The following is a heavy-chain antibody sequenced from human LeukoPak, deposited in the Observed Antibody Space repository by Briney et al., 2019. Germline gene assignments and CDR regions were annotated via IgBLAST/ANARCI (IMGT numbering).Heavy chain of an antibody. CDR2: ISGTGXXT. Sequence: GGSLRLSCAASGFTXGNYGMTWVRQAPGKGLXXXXXISGTGXXTYXXXSXXXXXXXXXDNSKNTLHXQMKSLRVEHTAVYYCAKELDGSGSYGPDHWGQGTLVTVSS. CDR1: GFTXGNYG. CDR3: AKELDGSGSYGPDH. D-gene: IGHD3-22*01. J-gene: IGHJ4*02. V-gene: IGHV3-23*01.